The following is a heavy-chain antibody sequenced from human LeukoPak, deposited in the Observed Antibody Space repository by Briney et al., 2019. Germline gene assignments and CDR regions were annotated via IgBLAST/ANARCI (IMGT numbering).Heavy chain of an antibody. CDR3: ARAPGPSYYYGMDV. J-gene: IGHJ6*02. CDR2: IYHSGST. V-gene: IGHV4-30-2*01. Sequence: SETLSLTCTVSGVSISSGGYSWSWIRQPPGKGLEWIGYIYHSGSTYYNPSLKSRVTISVDRSKNQFSLKLSSVTAADTAVYYCARAPGPSYYYGMDVWGQGTTVTVSS. D-gene: IGHD3-10*01. CDR1: GVSISSGGYS.